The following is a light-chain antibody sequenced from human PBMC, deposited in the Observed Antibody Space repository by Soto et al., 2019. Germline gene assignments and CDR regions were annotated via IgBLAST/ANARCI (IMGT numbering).Light chain of an antibody. J-gene: IGKJ2*01. Sequence: EIVMTQSPATLSVSPGERATLSCRASQSVSSSLAWYQQKPGQAPSLLIYGASTRATGISDRFSGRGSGTDFTLTISSMQSEDCAVYYCQQCNDWPHTFGQGTKLEIK. CDR2: GAS. CDR3: QQCNDWPHT. V-gene: IGKV3-15*01. CDR1: QSVSSS.